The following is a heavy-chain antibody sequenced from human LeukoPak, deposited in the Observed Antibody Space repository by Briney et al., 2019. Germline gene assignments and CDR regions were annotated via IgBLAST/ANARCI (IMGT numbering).Heavy chain of an antibody. CDR3: AKDAAIWYYYDSSGSPNAFDI. D-gene: IGHD3-22*01. J-gene: IGHJ3*02. CDR1: GFTFSSYA. Sequence: GGSLRLSCAASGFTFSSYAMSWVRQAPGKGREWVSAISGSGGSTYYADSVKGRFTISRDNSKNTLYLQMNSLRAEDTAVYYCAKDAAIWYYYDSSGSPNAFDIWGQGTMVTVSS. CDR2: ISGSGGST. V-gene: IGHV3-23*01.